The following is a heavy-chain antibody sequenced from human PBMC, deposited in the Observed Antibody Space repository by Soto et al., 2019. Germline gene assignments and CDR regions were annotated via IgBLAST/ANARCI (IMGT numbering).Heavy chain of an antibody. Sequence: SETLSLTCAVSGASVSITYWWSWVRQPPGKGPEWIGEINHRGSANYNPSLKSRVTISVDISKSQFSLRLTSVTAADTAVYYCARYNAASGTYYFDFWGQGALVT. CDR2: INHRGSA. CDR3: ARYNAASGTYYFDF. V-gene: IGHV4-4*02. J-gene: IGHJ4*02. D-gene: IGHD6-13*01. CDR1: GASVSITYW.